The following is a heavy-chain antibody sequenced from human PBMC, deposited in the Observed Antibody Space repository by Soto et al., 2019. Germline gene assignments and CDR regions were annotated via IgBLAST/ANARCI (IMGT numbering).Heavy chain of an antibody. V-gene: IGHV1-18*01. Sequence: GASVKVSCKASGYTFTSYGISWVRQAPGQGLEWMGWISAYNGNTNYAQKLQGRVTMTTDTSTSTAYMELRSLRSDDTAVYYCARDRFYGSGRTARPDYWGQGTLVTVSS. J-gene: IGHJ4*02. D-gene: IGHD3-10*01. CDR3: ARDRFYGSGRTARPDY. CDR1: GYTFTSYG. CDR2: ISAYNGNT.